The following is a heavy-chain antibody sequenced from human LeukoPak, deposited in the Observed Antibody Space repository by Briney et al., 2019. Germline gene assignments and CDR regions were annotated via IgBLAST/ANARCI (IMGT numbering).Heavy chain of an antibody. V-gene: IGHV3-11*01. CDR2: ISRSGSTK. CDR3: TRPLVGWELPDY. D-gene: IGHD1-26*01. J-gene: IGHJ4*02. Sequence: GGSLRLSCAASGFTFSDYNMRWIRQAPGKGLEWVSSISRSGSTKYYADSVKGRFTISRDNAKNSLFLQMNSLKTEDTAVYYCTRPLVGWELPDYWGQGTLVTVSS. CDR1: GFTFSDYN.